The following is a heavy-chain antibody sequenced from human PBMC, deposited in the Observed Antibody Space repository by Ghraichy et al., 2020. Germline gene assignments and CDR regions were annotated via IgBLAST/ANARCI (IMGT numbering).Heavy chain of an antibody. CDR2: ISSSSDYI. V-gene: IGHV3-21*01. CDR3: AREGREKDTSGYYSKY. CDR1: GFTFSLYS. Sequence: GGSLRLSCAASGFTFSLYSMNWVRQAPGKGLEWVSSISSSSDYIYYADSVKGRFTIASDNAKNSLYLQMNSLRAEDTAVYYWAREGREKDTSGYYSKYWGQGTLVTVSS. D-gene: IGHD3-22*01. J-gene: IGHJ4*02.